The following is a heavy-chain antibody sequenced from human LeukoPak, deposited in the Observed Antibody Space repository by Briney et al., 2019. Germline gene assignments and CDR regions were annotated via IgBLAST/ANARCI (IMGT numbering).Heavy chain of an antibody. V-gene: IGHV3-15*01. CDR2: IKRIIDGGTT. D-gene: IGHD4-17*01. J-gene: IGHJ4*02. CDR1: GFTFSNTW. Sequence: GGSLRLSCAASGFTFSNTWMNWVRQAPGEGLEWAGRIKRIIDGGTTDYAAPVKGRFTVSRDDSINTLYLQMSSLKTEDTAVYYCAAQGGSGDLRYWGQGTLVTVSS. CDR3: AAQGGSGDLRY.